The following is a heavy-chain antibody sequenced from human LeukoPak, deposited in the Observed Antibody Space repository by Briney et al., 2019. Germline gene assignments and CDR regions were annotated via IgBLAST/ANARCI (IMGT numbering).Heavy chain of an antibody. CDR2: INLRDGIT. CDR1: GYNFVSYN. D-gene: IGHD1-1*01. V-gene: IGHV1-46*01. CDR3: ARDNTNWSFDY. Sequence: GASVKVSCKASGYNFVSYNMRWVRQAPGQGLEWMGIINLRDGITSYAQKFQGRVTVTGDTSTSTFYMELSSLRFEDTAMYYCARDNTNWSFDYWGQGTLVTVSS. J-gene: IGHJ4*02.